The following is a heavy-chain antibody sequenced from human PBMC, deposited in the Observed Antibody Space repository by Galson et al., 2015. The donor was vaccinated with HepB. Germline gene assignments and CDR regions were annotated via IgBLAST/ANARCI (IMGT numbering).Heavy chain of an antibody. V-gene: IGHV3-21*01. J-gene: IGHJ4*02. CDR3: VRDPGYCTGGTCYKYLDS. CDR2: ISSSSSSYI. CDR1: GFTFSSFG. D-gene: IGHD2-15*01. Sequence: SLRLSCAASGFTFSSFGMNWVRQAPGKGLEWVSSISSSSSSYIYYADSLKDRFTISRDNAKKSLYLQMNSLRVEDTAVYYCVRDPGYCTGGTCYKYLDSWGQGTLVTVSS.